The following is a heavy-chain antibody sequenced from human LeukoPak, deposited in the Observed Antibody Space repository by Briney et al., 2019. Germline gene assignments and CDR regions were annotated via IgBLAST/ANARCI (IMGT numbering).Heavy chain of an antibody. CDR3: ARDNAPGIDY. V-gene: IGHV3-7*03. CDR2: IKEDGSEK. J-gene: IGHJ4*02. Sequence: PGGSLRLTCGASEFTIGKEWRGWGRQAQGKELEWVANIKEDGSEKYYVGSVKGRLTISRDNAKNSVYLQMNSLRVEDTAVYYFARDNAPGIDYWGQGTLVTVSS. CDR1: EFTIGKEW.